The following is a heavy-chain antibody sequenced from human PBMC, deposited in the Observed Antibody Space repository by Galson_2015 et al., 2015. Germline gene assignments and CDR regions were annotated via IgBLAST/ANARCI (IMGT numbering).Heavy chain of an antibody. Sequence: SLRLSCAASGFTFSSYWMSWVRQAPGKGLEWVANIKQDGSEKYYVDSVKGRFTISRDNAKNSLYLQMNSLRAEDTAVYYCARARYYDFWSGDCYSTETDAFDIWGQGTMVTVSS. V-gene: IGHV3-7*03. CDR3: ARARYYDFWSGDCYSTETDAFDI. J-gene: IGHJ3*02. D-gene: IGHD3-3*01. CDR2: IKQDGSEK. CDR1: GFTFSSYW.